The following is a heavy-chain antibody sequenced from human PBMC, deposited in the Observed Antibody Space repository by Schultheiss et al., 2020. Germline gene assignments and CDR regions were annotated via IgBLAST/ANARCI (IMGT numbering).Heavy chain of an antibody. CDR2: IYYSGST. J-gene: IGHJ4*02. CDR3: AISEYYYDSSGYFQFDY. V-gene: IGHV4-59*01. Sequence: SETLSLTCTVSGGSISSYYWSWIRQPPGKGLEWIGYIYYSGSTNYNPSLKSRVTISVDTSKNQFSLKLSSVTAADTAVYYCAISEYYYDSSGYFQFDYWGQGNRVSVYS. CDR1: GGSISSYY. D-gene: IGHD3-22*01.